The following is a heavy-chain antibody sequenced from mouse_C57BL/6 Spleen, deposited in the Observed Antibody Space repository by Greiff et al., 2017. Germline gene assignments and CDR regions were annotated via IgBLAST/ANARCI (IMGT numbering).Heavy chain of an antibody. Sequence: VQLQESGPGLVAPSQSLSITCTVSGFSLTSYGVSWVRQPPGKGLEWLGVLWGDGSTNYHSALISRLSISKDNSKSQVFLKLNSLQTDDTATYYCAKGREITPYWYFDVWGTGTTVTVSS. CDR3: AKGREITPYWYFDV. J-gene: IGHJ1*03. CDR2: LWGDGST. D-gene: IGHD2-4*01. V-gene: IGHV2-3*01. CDR1: GFSLTSYG.